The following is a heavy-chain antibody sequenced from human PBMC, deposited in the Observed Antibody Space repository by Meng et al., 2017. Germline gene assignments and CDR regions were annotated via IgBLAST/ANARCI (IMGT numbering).Heavy chain of an antibody. CDR1: GYTFTGYY. CDR3: ARDEDISAAGKLFGDY. D-gene: IGHD6-13*01. V-gene: IGHV1-2*06. J-gene: IGHJ4*02. Sequence: ASVKVSCKASGYTFTGYYMHWVRQAPGQGLEWMGRINPNSGGTNYAQRFQGRVTMTGDTSISTDYMEMSGLRSDDTAMYYCARDEDISAAGKLFGDYWGQGTPVTVSS. CDR2: INPNSGGT.